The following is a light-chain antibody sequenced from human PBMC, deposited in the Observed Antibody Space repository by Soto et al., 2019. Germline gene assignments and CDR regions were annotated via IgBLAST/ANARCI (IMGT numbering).Light chain of an antibody. CDR2: WAS. CDR1: QSVLYSSDNKNQ. Sequence: DIVMTQSPDSLAVSLGERATINCKSSQSVLYSSDNKNQLAWYLQKPGQPPKLLIYWASTRESGVPERFSGSGSGTDFTLTITNLQAEDVAVYYCQQDYSVPVTFGGGTKVEI. J-gene: IGKJ4*01. V-gene: IGKV4-1*01. CDR3: QQDYSVPVT.